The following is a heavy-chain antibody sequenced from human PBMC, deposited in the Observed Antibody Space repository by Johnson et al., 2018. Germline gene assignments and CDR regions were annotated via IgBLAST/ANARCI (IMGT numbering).Heavy chain of an antibody. V-gene: IGHV1-46*01. Sequence: QVQLVQSGAEVKKPGSSVKVSCKASGGTFSSYAISWVRQAPGQGLEWMGIINPSDGSTSYAQKFQGRVTMTRDTSTSTVYMELSSLRSEDTAVYFCARVPLGGAFDIWGQGTMVTASS. CDR1: GGTFSSYA. D-gene: IGHD3-16*01. CDR2: INPSDGST. J-gene: IGHJ3*02. CDR3: ARVPLGGAFDI.